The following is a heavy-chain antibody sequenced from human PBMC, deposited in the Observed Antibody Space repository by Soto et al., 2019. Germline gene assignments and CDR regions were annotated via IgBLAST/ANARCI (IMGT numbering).Heavy chain of an antibody. D-gene: IGHD6-13*01. CDR1: GFTFSNYA. V-gene: IGHV3-33*01. Sequence: QVQLVESGGGVVQPGRSLRLSCAASGFTFSNYAMHWVRQGPGKGLEWVALIWNDGSKEYYADSLKGRFTISRDNSKNTHYLQMNSLSAEDTAVYVCARGDSSTWYANWGDPWGQGTLVTVSS. CDR3: ARGDSSTWYANWGDP. J-gene: IGHJ5*02. CDR2: IWNDGSKE.